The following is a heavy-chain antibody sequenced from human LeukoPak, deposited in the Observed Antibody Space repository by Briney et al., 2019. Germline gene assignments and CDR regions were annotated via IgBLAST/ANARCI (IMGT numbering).Heavy chain of an antibody. CDR3: ARHYYDSSGYES. D-gene: IGHD3-22*01. V-gene: IGHV1-69*13. CDR1: GYTFTSYG. J-gene: IGHJ5*02. Sequence: ASVKVSCKASGYTFTSYGISWVRQAPGQGLEWMGGIIPIFGTANYAQKFQGRVTITADESTSTAYMELSSLRSEDTAVYYCARHYYDSSGYESWGQGTLVTVSS. CDR2: IIPIFGTA.